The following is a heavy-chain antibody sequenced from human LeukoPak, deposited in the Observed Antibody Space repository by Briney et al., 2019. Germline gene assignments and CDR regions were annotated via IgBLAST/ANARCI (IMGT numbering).Heavy chain of an antibody. V-gene: IGHV1-24*01. CDR3: ATNRGILWFGESTDAFDI. J-gene: IGHJ3*02. Sequence: ASVKVSCKVSGYTLTELSMHWVRQAPGKGLEWMGGFDPEDGETIYAQKFQGRVTMTEGTSTDTAYMELSSLRSEDTAVYYCATNRGILWFGESTDAFDIWGQGTMVTVSS. D-gene: IGHD3-10*01. CDR1: GYTLTELS. CDR2: FDPEDGET.